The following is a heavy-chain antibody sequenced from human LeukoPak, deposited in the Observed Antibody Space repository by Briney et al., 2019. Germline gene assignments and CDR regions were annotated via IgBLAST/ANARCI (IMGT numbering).Heavy chain of an antibody. Sequence: PSETLSLTCTVSGGSITNYYWSWIRQPAGKGLEWIGRLYTGRSTDYNPSPKSRVTMSVDTSNSQFSLKLSSVTAADTAIYYCARESRVLIGDGYFLDSRGPGTLVTVSS. CDR3: ARESRVLIGDGYFLDS. V-gene: IGHV4-4*07. J-gene: IGHJ4*02. CDR2: LYTGRST. D-gene: IGHD3-3*01. CDR1: GGSITNYY.